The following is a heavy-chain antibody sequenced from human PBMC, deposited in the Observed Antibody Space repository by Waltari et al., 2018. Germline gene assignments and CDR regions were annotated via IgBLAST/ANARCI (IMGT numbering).Heavy chain of an antibody. V-gene: IGHV1-2*06. D-gene: IGHD7-27*01. Sequence: QVQMVQSGAEVKKQGASVKVSCKASGYSLTADYLHWVRQAPGQGLEWMGRINPNSGATTYAQMFQGRVTMTRDTPISTAYMEVTGLRSDDTAVYYCARVLSTVQLGIFAYWGQGTVVTVSS. CDR3: ARVLSTVQLGIFAY. CDR1: GYSLTADY. J-gene: IGHJ4*02. CDR2: INPNSGAT.